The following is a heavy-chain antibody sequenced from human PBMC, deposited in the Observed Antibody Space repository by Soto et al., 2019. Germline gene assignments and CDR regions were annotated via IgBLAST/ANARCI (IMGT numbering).Heavy chain of an antibody. CDR2: IYYSGST. CDR3: ARIAAAAYYFDY. Sequence: PSETLSLTCAVSGGSIISASYSWNWIRQSPGRGLEWIGHIYYSGSTYYNPSLKSRVTISVDTSKNQFSLKLSSVTAADTAVYYCARIAAAAYYFDYWGQGTLVTVSS. CDR1: GGSIISASYS. D-gene: IGHD6-13*01. V-gene: IGHV4-30-2*03. J-gene: IGHJ4*02.